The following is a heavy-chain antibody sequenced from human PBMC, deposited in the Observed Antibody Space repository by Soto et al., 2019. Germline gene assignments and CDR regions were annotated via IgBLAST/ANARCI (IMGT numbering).Heavy chain of an antibody. CDR3: ARGPITGSQYSGGWYYFDS. J-gene: IGHJ4*02. Sequence: EXXSLTCYVYGGSFSGYIWTWLRQIPGKGLQWIGQINHSGSANYNPSLKSRVTISVHTSNSQFSLELSSVTAADTAVYYCARGPITGSQYSGGWYYFDSWGQGTLVTVSS. D-gene: IGHD1-26*01. CDR1: GGSFSGYI. V-gene: IGHV4-34*01. CDR2: INHSGSA.